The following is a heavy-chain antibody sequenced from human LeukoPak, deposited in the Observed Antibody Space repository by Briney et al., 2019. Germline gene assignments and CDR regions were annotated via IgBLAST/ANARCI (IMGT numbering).Heavy chain of an antibody. J-gene: IGHJ4*02. CDR3: ARDNGYGDRYYFDY. CDR2: IWYDGSNK. Sequence: SGGSLRLSCAASGFTSSSYGMHWVRQAPGKGLEWVAVIWYDGSNKYYVDSVKGRFIISRDNSKNTLYLQMNSLRAEDTAVYYCARDNGYGDRYYFDYWGQGTLVSVSS. V-gene: IGHV3-33*01. D-gene: IGHD4-17*01. CDR1: GFTSSSYG.